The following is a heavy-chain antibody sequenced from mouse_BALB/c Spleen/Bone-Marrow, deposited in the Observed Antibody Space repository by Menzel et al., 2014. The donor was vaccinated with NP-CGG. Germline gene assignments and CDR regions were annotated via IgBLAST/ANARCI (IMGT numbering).Heavy chain of an antibody. Sequence: EVKLRESGAELVKPGASVKLSCTASGFNIKDTYMHWVKQRPEQGLEWIGRIDPANGNTKYDPKFHGKATITADTSSNTAYLQLSSLTSEDTAVYYCASYRYAWYFDVWGAGTTVTVSS. CDR3: ASYRYAWYFDV. J-gene: IGHJ1*01. CDR1: GFNIKDTY. D-gene: IGHD2-14*01. CDR2: IDPANGNT. V-gene: IGHV14-3*02.